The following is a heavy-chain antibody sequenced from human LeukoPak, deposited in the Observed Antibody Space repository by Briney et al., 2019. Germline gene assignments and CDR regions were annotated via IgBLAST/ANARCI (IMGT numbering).Heavy chain of an antibody. CDR2: IGVSGVTT. CDR3: AKGTTQILSLPFDY. CDR1: GFTFSSHA. J-gene: IGHJ4*02. Sequence: GGSLRLSCVVSGFTFSSHAMSWVRQAPGKGLEWVSSIGVSGVTTYYADSVKGRFTISTDNSKNTLSLQMNGLRAEDTAVYYCAKGTTQILSLPFDYWGQGTLVTVSS. V-gene: IGHV3-23*01. D-gene: IGHD2-15*01.